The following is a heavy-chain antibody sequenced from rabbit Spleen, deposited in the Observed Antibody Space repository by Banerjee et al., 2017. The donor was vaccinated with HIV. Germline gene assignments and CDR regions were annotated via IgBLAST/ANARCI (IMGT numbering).Heavy chain of an antibody. J-gene: IGHJ6*01. CDR2: IAAGVSYTT. D-gene: IGHD8-1*01. CDR3: ARDSGSSFSSYGMDL. V-gene: IGHV1S45*01. Sequence: QEQLVESGGGLVKPGASLTLTCTASGVSFSGSSYMCWVRQAPGKGLEWIACIAAGVSYTTYYATWAKGRFTISKTSSTTVTLQMTSLTAADTATYFCARDSGSSFSSYGMDLWGPGTLVTVS. CDR1: GVSFSGSSY.